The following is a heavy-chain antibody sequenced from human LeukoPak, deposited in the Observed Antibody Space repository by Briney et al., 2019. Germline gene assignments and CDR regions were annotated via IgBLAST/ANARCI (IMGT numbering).Heavy chain of an antibody. V-gene: IGHV3-23*01. D-gene: IGHD4-23*01. CDR1: GFTFSSYA. Sequence: GGSLRLSCAASGFTFSSYAMSWVRQASGKGLEWVSAISGSGGSTYYADSVKGRFTISRDNSKNTLYLQMNSLRAEDTAVYYCAKASGGLPLYYFDYWGQGTLVTVSS. CDR3: AKASGGLPLYYFDY. J-gene: IGHJ4*02. CDR2: ISGSGGST.